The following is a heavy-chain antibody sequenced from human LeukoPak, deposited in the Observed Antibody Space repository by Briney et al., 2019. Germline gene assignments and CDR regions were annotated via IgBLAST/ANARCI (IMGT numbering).Heavy chain of an antibody. D-gene: IGHD3-22*01. CDR2: TSSGGDYT. CDR1: GFTVSSNY. V-gene: IGHV3-53*01. CDR3: AKDRPNYYESNGHYYRRDGDS. J-gene: IGHJ5*01. Sequence: GGSLRLSCAASGFTVSSNYMSWVRQAPGKGLEWVSSTSSGGDYTYYAGSVKGRFTISRDNSKNTLYLQMNSLRAEDTATYYCAKDRPNYYESNGHYYRRDGDSWGQGTLVTVSS.